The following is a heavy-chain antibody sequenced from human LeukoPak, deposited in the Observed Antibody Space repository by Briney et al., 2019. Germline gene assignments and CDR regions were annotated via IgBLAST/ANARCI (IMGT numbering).Heavy chain of an antibody. Sequence: ASVTVSCKASGYTFSTSGITWVRQAPRQGLEWMGWINNNNGYTDYAQNLQGRVTMTTDTSTNTAYMELRGLTSADAAVYYCAKGDTTVGDFWGQRTLVTVSS. V-gene: IGHV1-18*01. CDR1: GYTFSTSG. CDR2: INNNNGYT. J-gene: IGHJ4*02. D-gene: IGHD1-1*01. CDR3: AKGDTTVGDF.